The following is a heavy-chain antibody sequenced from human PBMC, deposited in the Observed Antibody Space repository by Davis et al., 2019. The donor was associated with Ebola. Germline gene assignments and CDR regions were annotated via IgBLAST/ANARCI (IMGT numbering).Heavy chain of an antibody. V-gene: IGHV3-15*01. J-gene: IGHJ4*02. CDR2: IRSKTDGGTT. CDR1: GFTFSGHW. CDR3: TTTYFDILTGFYYFEY. D-gene: IGHD3-9*01. Sequence: PGGSLRLSCAASGFTFSGHWMTWVRHSPGQGLEWVGRIRSKTDGGTTDYATPVKGRLTISRDDSKNTLYLQMNNLRTEDTAVYYCTTTYFDILTGFYYFEYWGQGTRITVSS.